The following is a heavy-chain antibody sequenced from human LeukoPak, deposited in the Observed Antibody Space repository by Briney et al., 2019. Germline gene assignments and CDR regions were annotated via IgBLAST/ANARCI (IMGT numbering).Heavy chain of an antibody. D-gene: IGHD1-26*01. Sequence: PGWSLRLSCAASGFTFSSYWMSWVRQAPGKGLEWVATIKQDGSEKYYVDSVKGRFTISRDNAKNSLYLQMNSLRAEDTAVYYCARDPEGAITPENWGQGTLVTVSS. J-gene: IGHJ4*02. V-gene: IGHV3-7*01. CDR2: IKQDGSEK. CDR3: ARDPEGAITPEN. CDR1: GFTFSSYW.